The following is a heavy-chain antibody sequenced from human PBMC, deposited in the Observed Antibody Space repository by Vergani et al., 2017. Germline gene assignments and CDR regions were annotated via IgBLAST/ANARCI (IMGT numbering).Heavy chain of an antibody. D-gene: IGHD5/OR15-5a*01. CDR2: ISDGGETK. J-gene: IGHJ4*02. Sequence: QLVESGGGWVQPGGSLRLSCAASGFIFSDYYMTWIRKTPGKGLEWLAHISDGGETKMYADSVKGRFTISRDNSKSTLFLQMNGLTSEDTAIYYCAQCANSVPRLPVYWGQGALVAVSS. V-gene: IGHV3-11*01. CDR3: AQCANSVPRLPVY. CDR1: GFIFSDYY.